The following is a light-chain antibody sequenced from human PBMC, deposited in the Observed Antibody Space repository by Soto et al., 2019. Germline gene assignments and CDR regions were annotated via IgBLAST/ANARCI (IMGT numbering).Light chain of an antibody. CDR2: EVS. CDR3: SSYTSSSTVV. CDR1: SSDVGGYNY. J-gene: IGLJ2*01. V-gene: IGLV2-14*01. Sequence: QSALTQPASVSGSPGQSITISCTGTSSDVGGYNYVSWYQQHPGKAPKLMIYEVSNRPSGVSNRFSGSKSGNTASLTISGLQAEDEAAYCCSSYTSSSTVVFGGGTKLTVL.